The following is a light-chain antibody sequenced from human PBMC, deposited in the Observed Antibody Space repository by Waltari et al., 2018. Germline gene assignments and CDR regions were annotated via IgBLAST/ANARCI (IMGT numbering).Light chain of an antibody. V-gene: IGKV2-30*02. J-gene: IGKJ2*01. CDR2: RVS. CDR1: QSLVHSDGNTH. Sequence: DVVMTQSPLSLPVTLGQAASISCNSSQSLVHSDGNTHLNWFLQRPGQSPRRLIYRVSKRDSGVPDRFSGSGSGTDFTLKISRVEAEDVGVYYCMQGIHWPYTFGQGTKLDIK. CDR3: MQGIHWPYT.